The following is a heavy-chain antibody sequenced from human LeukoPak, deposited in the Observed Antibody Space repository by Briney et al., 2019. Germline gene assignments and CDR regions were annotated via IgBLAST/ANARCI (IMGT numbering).Heavy chain of an antibody. CDR3: TTDRNYDYVWGSYRYKFGPDY. CDR1: GFTFSNAW. V-gene: IGHV3-15*01. CDR2: IKSKTDGGTT. J-gene: IGHJ4*02. Sequence: GSLRLSCAASGFTFSNAWMNWVRQAPGKGLEWVGRIKSKTDGGTTDYAAPVKGRFTISRDDSKNTLYLQMNSLKTEDTAVYYCTTDRNYDYVWGSYRYKFGPDYWGQGTLVTVSS. D-gene: IGHD3-16*02.